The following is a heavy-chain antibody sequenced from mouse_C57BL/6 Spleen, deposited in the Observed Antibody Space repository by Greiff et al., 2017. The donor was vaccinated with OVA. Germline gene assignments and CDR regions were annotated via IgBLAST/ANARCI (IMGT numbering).Heavy chain of an antibody. CDR3: AREEGYGNYFRPFFDY. J-gene: IGHJ2*01. Sequence: QVQLQQPGAELVRPGSSVKLSCKASGYTFTSYWMDWVKQRPGQGLEWIGNIYPSDSETHYNQKLKDKATLTVDKSSSTAYMQLSSLTAEDAAVYYCAREEGYGNYFRPFFDYWGEGTPPTVSS. CDR2: IYPSDSET. V-gene: IGHV1-61*01. D-gene: IGHD2-10*02. CDR1: GYTFTSYW.